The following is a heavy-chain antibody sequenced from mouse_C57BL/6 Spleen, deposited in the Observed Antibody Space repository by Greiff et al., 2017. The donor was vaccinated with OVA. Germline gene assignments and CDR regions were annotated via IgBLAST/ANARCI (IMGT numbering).Heavy chain of an antibody. Sequence: VQLQQSGPELVKPGASVKISCKASGYAFSSSWMNWVKQRPGKGLEWIGRIYPGDGDTNYNGKFKGKATLTADKSSSTAYMQLSSLTSEDSAVYFCASGGLYYDYDGAWFAYWGQGTLVTVSA. J-gene: IGHJ3*01. CDR3: ASGGLYYDYDGAWFAY. CDR1: GYAFSSSW. V-gene: IGHV1-82*01. D-gene: IGHD2-4*01. CDR2: IYPGDGDT.